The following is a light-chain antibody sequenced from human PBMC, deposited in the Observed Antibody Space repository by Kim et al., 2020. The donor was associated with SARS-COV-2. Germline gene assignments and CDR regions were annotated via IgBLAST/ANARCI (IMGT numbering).Light chain of an antibody. J-gene: IGKJ4*01. CDR3: QQANSFPLT. CDR2: AAS. CDR1: QGISGW. Sequence: ASVGNRVTMTCRASQGISGWLAWYQQKPGKAPNLLIFAASSLQSGVPSRLSGSGSGRVFTLTISSVQPEDFAAYYCQQANSFPLTVGGGTKVDIK. V-gene: IGKV1-12*01.